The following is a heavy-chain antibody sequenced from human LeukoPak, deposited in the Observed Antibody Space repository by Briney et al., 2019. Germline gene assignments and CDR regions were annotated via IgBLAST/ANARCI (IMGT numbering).Heavy chain of an antibody. CDR3: ARDRSGSSSVDDAFDI. CDR2: INVITGYI. Sequence: NSGGSLRLSCAASGFSFENYNMNWVRQAPGKGLEWVAYINVITGYIYYADSLKGRFTISRDNAKKSLFLEMNGLRVEDTAVYYCARDRSGSSSVDDAFDIWGQGIMVTVSS. CDR1: GFSFENYN. J-gene: IGHJ3*02. V-gene: IGHV3-21*01. D-gene: IGHD1-26*01.